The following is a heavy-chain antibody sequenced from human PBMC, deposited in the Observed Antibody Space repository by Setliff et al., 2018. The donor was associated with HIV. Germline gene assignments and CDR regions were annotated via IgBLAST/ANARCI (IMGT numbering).Heavy chain of an antibody. V-gene: IGHV1-18*01. CDR1: GYTFTSYG. J-gene: IGHJ4*02. CDR2: ISTYNGDT. D-gene: IGHD3-10*01. Sequence: WASVKVSCKASGYTFTSYGVSWVRQAPGQGLEWMGWISTYNGDTNYAQKVQGRVTMTTDTSTSTAYMELRGLRSDDTAVYYCAKGLYDNTYFKPYFDYWGQGTLVTVSS. CDR3: AKGLYDNTYFKPYFDY.